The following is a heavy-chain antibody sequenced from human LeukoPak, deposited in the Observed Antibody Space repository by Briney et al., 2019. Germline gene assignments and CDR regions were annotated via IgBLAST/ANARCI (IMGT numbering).Heavy chain of an antibody. CDR2: IYYSGNT. CDR3: ARDHGDLTMVRGGFVP. J-gene: IGHJ5*02. V-gene: IGHV4-39*07. D-gene: IGHD3-10*01. CDR1: GGSINSDSDY. Sequence: SETLSLTCTVSGGSINSDSDYWGWIRQPPGKGLELIGNIYYSGNTYYNPSLKSRVTISLDTSKNQFSLKLSSVTAADTAVYYCARDHGDLTMVRGGFVPWGQGTLVTVSS.